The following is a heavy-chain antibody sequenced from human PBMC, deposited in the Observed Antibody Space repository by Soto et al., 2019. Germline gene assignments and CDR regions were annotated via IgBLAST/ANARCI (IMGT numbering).Heavy chain of an antibody. V-gene: IGHV4-34*01. CDR1: GGSFSGYY. CDR2: INHSGST. CDR3: VRSVGSTSRYYYYMDV. J-gene: IGHJ6*03. D-gene: IGHD2-2*01. Sequence: SETLSLTCAVYGGSFSGYYWSWIRQPPGKGLEWIGEINHSGSTNYNPSLKSRVTISVDTSKNQFSLKLSSVTAADTAVYYCVRSVGSTSRYYYYMDVWGKGTTVTVSS.